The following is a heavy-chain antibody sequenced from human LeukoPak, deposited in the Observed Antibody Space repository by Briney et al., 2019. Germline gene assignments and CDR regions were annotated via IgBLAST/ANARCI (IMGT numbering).Heavy chain of an antibody. D-gene: IGHD3-22*01. J-gene: IGHJ6*02. CDR3: ARENYYDSSGYYAYYYYGMDV. Sequence: ASVTVSFKASGYTFTSYGISWVRQAPGQGLEWMGWISAYNGNTNYAQKLQGRVTMTTDTSTSTAYMELRSLRSDDTAVYYCARENYYDSSGYYAYYYYGMDVWGQGTTVTVSS. CDR1: GYTFTSYG. V-gene: IGHV1-18*01. CDR2: ISAYNGNT.